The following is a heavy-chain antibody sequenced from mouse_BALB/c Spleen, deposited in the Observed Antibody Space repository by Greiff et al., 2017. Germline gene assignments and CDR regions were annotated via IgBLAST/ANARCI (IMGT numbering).Heavy chain of an antibody. V-gene: IGHV5-17*02. J-gene: IGHJ1*01. Sequence: DVMLVESGGGLVQPGGSRKLSCAASGFTFSSFGMHWVRQAPEKGLEWVAYISSGSSTIYYADTVKGRFTISRDNPKNTLFLQMTSLRSEDTAMYYCARAGYDGRSWYFDVWGAGTTVTVSS. CDR3: ARAGYDGRSWYFDV. CDR1: GFTFSSFG. D-gene: IGHD2-3*01. CDR2: ISSGSSTI.